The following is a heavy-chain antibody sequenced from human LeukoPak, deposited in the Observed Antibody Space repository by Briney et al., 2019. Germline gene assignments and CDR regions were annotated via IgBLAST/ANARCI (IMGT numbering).Heavy chain of an antibody. V-gene: IGHV1-8*01. CDR3: ARGGGYSYGMEIDY. Sequence: ASVKVSCKASGYTFISYDINWVRQATGQGLEWMGWMNPNSGNTGYAQKFQGRVTMTRNTSISTAYMELSSLRSEDTAVYYCARGGGYSYGMEIDYWGQGTLVTVSS. CDR1: GYTFISYD. D-gene: IGHD5-18*01. J-gene: IGHJ4*02. CDR2: MNPNSGNT.